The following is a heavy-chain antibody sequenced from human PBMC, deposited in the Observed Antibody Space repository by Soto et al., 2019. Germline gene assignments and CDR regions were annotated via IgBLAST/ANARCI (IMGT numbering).Heavy chain of an antibody. V-gene: IGHV3-23*01. Sequence: EVQVLESGGGSVQPGGSLRLSCAASGFTFSSCAMSWVRQALGKGLEWVSGISGSGGNSYYADSVRGRFTISRDNSKNTLYLQMNSLRAEDTAVYYCAKSPYSSGRYLGDYWGQGTLVTVSS. J-gene: IGHJ4*02. CDR1: GFTFSSCA. CDR2: ISGSGGNS. CDR3: AKSPYSSGRYLGDY. D-gene: IGHD6-19*01.